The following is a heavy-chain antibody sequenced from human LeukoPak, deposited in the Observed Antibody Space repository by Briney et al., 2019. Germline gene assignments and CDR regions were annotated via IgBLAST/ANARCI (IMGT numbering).Heavy chain of an antibody. D-gene: IGHD6-19*01. J-gene: IGHJ3*02. CDR3: ARGRLVLHAFDI. CDR1: GFTFSSYS. CDR2: VSSDGSNI. V-gene: IGHV3-48*02. Sequence: GGSLRLSCAASGFTFSSYSMNWVRQAPGKGLEWVSYVSSDGSNIYYADSVKGRFTISRDNAKNSLYLQMNSVRDEDTAVYYCARGRLVLHAFDIWGQGTMVTVSS.